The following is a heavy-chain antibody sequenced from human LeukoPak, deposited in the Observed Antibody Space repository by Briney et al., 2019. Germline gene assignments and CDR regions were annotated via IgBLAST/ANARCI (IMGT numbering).Heavy chain of an antibody. CDR2: ISYDGSNK. V-gene: IGHV3-30-3*01. Sequence: LSGGSLRLSCAASGFTFSSYAMHWVRQAPGKGLEWVAVISYDGSNKYYADSVKGRFTISRDNSKNTLYLQMNSLRAEDTAVYYCAREAVHDYGVNAGDYWGQGTLVTVSS. CDR1: GFTFSSYA. D-gene: IGHD4-17*01. J-gene: IGHJ4*02. CDR3: AREAVHDYGVNAGDY.